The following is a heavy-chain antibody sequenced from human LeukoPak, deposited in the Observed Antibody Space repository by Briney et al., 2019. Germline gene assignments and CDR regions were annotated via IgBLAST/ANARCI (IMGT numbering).Heavy chain of an antibody. V-gene: IGHV3-74*01. J-gene: IGHJ4*02. CDR2: ICPDGSVV. CDR1: GFTFSAYC. CDR3: VRDLREADH. D-gene: IGHD3-10*01. Sequence: GGSLRLSCVASGFTFSAYCMHWVRHGPEKGLEWVSRICPDGSVVNHADSVKGRFTTSRDNAKNTVFLQMNSLRVDDTAVYYCVRDLREADHWGLGTLVTVSS.